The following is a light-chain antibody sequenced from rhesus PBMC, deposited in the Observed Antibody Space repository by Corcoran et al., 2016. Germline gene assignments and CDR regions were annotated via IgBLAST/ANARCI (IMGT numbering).Light chain of an antibody. CDR1: QGISNY. CDR3: QQHNSYPPT. CDR2: YAS. V-gene: IGKV1S14*01. J-gene: IGKJ1*01. Sequence: DIQMTQSPSSLSASVGDTVTITCRASQGISNYLAWYQQKQGKAPKPLIYYASNLESGVPSRLSGSGSGTYFTLTISSLQPEEFAIYYCQQHNSYPPTFGQGTKVEIK.